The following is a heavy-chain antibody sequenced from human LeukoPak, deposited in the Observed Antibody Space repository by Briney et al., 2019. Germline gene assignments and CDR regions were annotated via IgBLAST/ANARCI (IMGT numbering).Heavy chain of an antibody. CDR3: ARGPTTVTDYYGMDV. CDR1: GFTFSSYE. Sequence: GGSLRLSCAASGFTFSSYEMIWVRQAPGKGLEWVSYISSSGSTIYYADSVKGRFTISRDNAKNSLYLQMNSLRAEDTAVYYCARGPTTVTDYYGMDVWGQGTTVTVSS. D-gene: IGHD4-17*01. J-gene: IGHJ6*02. V-gene: IGHV3-48*03. CDR2: ISSSGSTI.